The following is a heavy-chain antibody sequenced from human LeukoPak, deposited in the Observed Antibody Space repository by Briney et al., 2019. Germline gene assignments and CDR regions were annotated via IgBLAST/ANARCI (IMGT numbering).Heavy chain of an antibody. D-gene: IGHD6-6*01. CDR3: VFRIAARRGYYYMDV. J-gene: IGHJ6*03. CDR2: ISSSSSYI. CDR1: GFTFSSYS. V-gene: IGHV3-21*01. Sequence: GGSLRLSRAASGFTFSSYSMNWVRQAPGKGLEWVSSISSSSSYIYYADSVKGRFTISRDNAKNSLYLQMNSLRAEDTAVYYCVFRIAARRGYYYMDVWGKGTTVTVSS.